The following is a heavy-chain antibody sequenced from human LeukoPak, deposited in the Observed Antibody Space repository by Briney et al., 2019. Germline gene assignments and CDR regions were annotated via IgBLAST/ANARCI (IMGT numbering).Heavy chain of an antibody. Sequence: GGSLRLSCAASGFTFSSYAMSWVRQAPGKGLEWVSSTSGSGDSTYYADSVKGRFAISRDNSRSTLYLQMNSLRAEDTAVYFCAKSDCGSANCRTAETWGRGTLVTVSS. CDR1: GFTFSSYA. CDR2: TSGSGDST. V-gene: IGHV3-23*01. J-gene: IGHJ4*02. D-gene: IGHD2-2*01. CDR3: AKSDCGSANCRTAET.